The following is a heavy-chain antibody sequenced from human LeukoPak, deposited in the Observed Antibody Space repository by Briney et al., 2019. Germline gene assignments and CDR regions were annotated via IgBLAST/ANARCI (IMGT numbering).Heavy chain of an antibody. CDR3: ARQYDFWSAKDEDNWFDP. D-gene: IGHD3-3*01. Sequence: ASVKVSCKASGYTFTSYGISWVRQAPGQGLEWMGWISAYNGNTNYAQKLQGRVTMTTDTSTSTDYMELRSLRSDDTAVYYCARQYDFWSAKDEDNWFDPWGQGTLVTVSS. V-gene: IGHV1-18*01. CDR2: ISAYNGNT. J-gene: IGHJ5*02. CDR1: GYTFTSYG.